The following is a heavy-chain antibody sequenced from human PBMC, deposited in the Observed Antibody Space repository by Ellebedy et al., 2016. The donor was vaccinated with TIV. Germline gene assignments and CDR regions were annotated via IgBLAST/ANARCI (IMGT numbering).Heavy chain of an antibody. CDR3: ARGSGRPDY. V-gene: IGHV4-39*07. CDR1: GGSITYDNYY. J-gene: IGHJ4*02. D-gene: IGHD3-10*01. CDR2: IYYSGTT. Sequence: MPSETLSLTCTVSGGSITYDNYYWAWIRQSPGKGLEWIGSIYYSGTTHYNPSLKSRVTISVVTSRMQFSLRLSSVTAADTAVYYCARGSGRPDYWGQGTLVTVSS.